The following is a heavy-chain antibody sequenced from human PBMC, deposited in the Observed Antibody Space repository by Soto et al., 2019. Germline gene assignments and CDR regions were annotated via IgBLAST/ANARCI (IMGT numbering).Heavy chain of an antibody. D-gene: IGHD3-9*01. CDR1: GYTFTSYA. Sequence: ASVKVSCKASGYTFTSYAMHWVRQAPGQRLEWMGWINAGNGNTKYSQKFQGRVTITRDTSASTAYMELSSLRSEDTAVYYCAGNYDILTGYYLFGSGFDPWGQGTLVTVSS. J-gene: IGHJ5*02. CDR2: INAGNGNT. CDR3: AGNYDILTGYYLFGSGFDP. V-gene: IGHV1-3*01.